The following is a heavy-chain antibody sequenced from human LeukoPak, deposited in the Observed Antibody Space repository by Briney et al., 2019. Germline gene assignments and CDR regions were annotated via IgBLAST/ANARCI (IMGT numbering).Heavy chain of an antibody. D-gene: IGHD3-10*01. CDR1: GGSISSYY. J-gene: IGHJ5*02. CDR3: ARDLGFGELFTGNWFDP. CDR2: IYYSGST. V-gene: IGHV4-59*12. Sequence: SETLSLTCTVSGGSISSYYWSWIRQPPGKGLEWIGYIYYSGSTNYNPSLKSRVTISVDTSKNQFSLKLSSVTAADTAVYYCARDLGFGELFTGNWFDPWGQGTLVTVSS.